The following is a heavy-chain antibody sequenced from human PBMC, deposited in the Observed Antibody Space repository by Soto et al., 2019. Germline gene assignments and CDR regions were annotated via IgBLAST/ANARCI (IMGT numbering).Heavy chain of an antibody. J-gene: IGHJ4*02. CDR3: TASYSSSRSGSYYYFDY. V-gene: IGHV3-15*01. Sequence: GGSLRLSCAASGFTFSNAWMSWVRQAPGKGLEWVGRIKSKTDGGTTDYAAPVKGRFTISRDDSKNTLYLQMNSLKTEETAVYYGTASYSSSRSGSYYYFDYWGQGTLVTVSS. CDR2: IKSKTDGGTT. D-gene: IGHD1-26*01. CDR1: GFTFSNAW.